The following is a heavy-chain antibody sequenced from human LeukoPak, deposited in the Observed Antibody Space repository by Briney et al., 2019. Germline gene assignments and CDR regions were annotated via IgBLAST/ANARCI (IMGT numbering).Heavy chain of an antibody. V-gene: IGHV3-30*04. CDR2: ISYDGSNK. J-gene: IGHJ4*02. D-gene: IGHD6-19*01. CDR1: GFTFSYYA. CDR3: ARLKAVAGTAYYFDY. Sequence: PGRSLRLSCAASGFTFSYYAMHWVRQAPGKGLEWVALISYDGSNKQYAEFVKGRCTISRDDSKNTLYLQMNSLRVDDTAVYYCARLKAVAGTAYYFDYWGQGTLVTVSS.